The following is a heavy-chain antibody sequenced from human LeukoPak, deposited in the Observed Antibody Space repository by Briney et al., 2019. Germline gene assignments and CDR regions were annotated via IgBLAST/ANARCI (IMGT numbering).Heavy chain of an antibody. Sequence: PGGSLRLSCAASGFTFSSYWMSWVRQAPGKGLEWVSAISGSGGSTYYADSVKGRFTISRDNSKNSLYLQMNSLRAEDTAVYYCARVVGSSGYYYYYYYMDVWGKGTTVTISS. CDR2: ISGSGGST. J-gene: IGHJ6*03. CDR3: ARVVGSSGYYYYYYYMDV. CDR1: GFTFSSYW. D-gene: IGHD3-22*01. V-gene: IGHV3-23*01.